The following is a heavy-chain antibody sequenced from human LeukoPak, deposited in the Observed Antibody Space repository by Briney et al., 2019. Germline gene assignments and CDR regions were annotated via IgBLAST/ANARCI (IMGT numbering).Heavy chain of an antibody. D-gene: IGHD3-22*01. V-gene: IGHV3-66*01. CDR2: IRDSGEA. J-gene: IGHJ6*03. Sequence: HPGGSLRLSCTVSGFRVSDYYMSWVRQAPGKGLEWVGLIRDSGEAFYADFVRGRFAISRDNAKNTLHLQLDSLRAEDSAVYYCARDPYDGGLSPGAYYYYMDVWGKGTAVTVSS. CDR1: GFRVSDYY. CDR3: ARDPYDGGLSPGAYYYYMDV.